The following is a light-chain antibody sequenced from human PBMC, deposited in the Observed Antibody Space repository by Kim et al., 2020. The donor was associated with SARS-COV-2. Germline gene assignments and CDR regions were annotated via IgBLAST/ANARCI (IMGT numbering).Light chain of an antibody. CDR1: QGISSY. V-gene: IGKV1-8*01. Sequence: ASTGDRVTITCRASQGISSYLAWYQQKPGKAPKLLIYAASTLQSGVPSRFSGSGSGTDFTLTISCLQSEDCATYYCQQYYSYPLTFGPGTKVDIK. CDR2: AAS. J-gene: IGKJ3*01. CDR3: QQYYSYPLT.